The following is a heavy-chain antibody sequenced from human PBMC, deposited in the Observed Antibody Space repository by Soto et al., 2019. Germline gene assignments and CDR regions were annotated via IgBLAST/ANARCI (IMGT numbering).Heavy chain of an antibody. Sequence: PGGSLRLSCSASGFTFSSYAMHWVRQAPGKGLEYVSAISSNGGSTYYADSVKGRFTISRDNSKNTLYLQMSSLRAEDTAVYYCVKDVGYCSGGSCYTNWFDPWGQGTLVTVSS. J-gene: IGHJ5*02. D-gene: IGHD2-15*01. V-gene: IGHV3-64D*06. CDR2: ISSNGGST. CDR1: GFTFSSYA. CDR3: VKDVGYCSGGSCYTNWFDP.